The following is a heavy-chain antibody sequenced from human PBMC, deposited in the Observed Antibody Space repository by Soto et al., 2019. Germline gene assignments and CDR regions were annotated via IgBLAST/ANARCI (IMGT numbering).Heavy chain of an antibody. D-gene: IGHD3-22*01. CDR2: IYHGVST. Sequence: SETLSLTCAVSGYSISSGYYWGWLRQPPGKGLEWMGSIYHGVSTYYNPSLNSRVTLSIDMTNNHVSLILNSVTAADTAVYYCARVGPWVPYYYDSSPYTFENWFDPWGQGTLVTVAS. J-gene: IGHJ5*02. V-gene: IGHV4-38-2*01. CDR3: ARVGPWVPYYYDSSPYTFENWFDP. CDR1: GYSISSGYY.